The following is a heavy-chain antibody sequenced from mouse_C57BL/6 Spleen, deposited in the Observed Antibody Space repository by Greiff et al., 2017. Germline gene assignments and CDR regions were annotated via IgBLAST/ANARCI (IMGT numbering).Heavy chain of an antibody. Sequence: EVQRVESGPGMVKPSQSLSLTCTVTGYSITSGYDWHWIRHFPGNKLEWMGYISYSGSTNYNPSLKSRISITHDTSKNHFFLKLNSVTTEDTATYYCARDSNYGFAYWGQGTLVTVSA. V-gene: IGHV3-1*01. CDR1: GYSITSGYD. CDR2: ISYSGST. J-gene: IGHJ3*01. CDR3: ARDSNYGFAY. D-gene: IGHD2-5*01.